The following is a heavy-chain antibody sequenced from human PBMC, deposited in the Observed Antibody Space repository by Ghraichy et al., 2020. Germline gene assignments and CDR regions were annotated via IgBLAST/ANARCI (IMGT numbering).Heavy chain of an antibody. D-gene: IGHD2-21*02. CDR2: IIPIFGTA. CDR1: GGTFSSYA. J-gene: IGHJ6*02. CDR3: AREVVVTAMIYYYYGMDV. V-gene: IGHV1-69*13. Sequence: SVKVSCKASGGTFSSYAISWVRQAPGQGLEWMGGIIPIFGTANYAQKFQGRVTITADESTSTAYMELSSLRSEDTAVYYCAREVVVTAMIYYYYGMDVWGQGTTVTVSS.